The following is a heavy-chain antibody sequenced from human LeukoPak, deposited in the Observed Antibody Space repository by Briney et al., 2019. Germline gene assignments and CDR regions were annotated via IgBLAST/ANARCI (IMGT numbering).Heavy chain of an antibody. CDR3: ARGRRYSYGIQGIDY. Sequence: ASVKVSCKAFRYTFTSYDINWVRQAPGQGLEWMGWMNPNSGNTGYAQKFQGRVTMTRNTSISTAYMELSSLRSEDTAVYYCARGRRYSYGIQGIDYWGQGTLVTVSS. CDR2: MNPNSGNT. V-gene: IGHV1-8*02. D-gene: IGHD5-18*01. CDR1: RYTFTSYD. J-gene: IGHJ4*02.